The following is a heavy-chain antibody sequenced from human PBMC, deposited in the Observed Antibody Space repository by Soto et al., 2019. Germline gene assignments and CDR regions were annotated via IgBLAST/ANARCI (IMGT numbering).Heavy chain of an antibody. V-gene: IGHV4-59*01. J-gene: IGHJ4*01. Sequence: QVQLQESGPGLVKPSETLSLTCTVSGGSISSYYWSWIRQPHGKGLEWIGYIYSSGSTKYNTSLKRRVTISVNTSKYQSSLKLSSVTAAYTSAYCCAKERESSGTYYWGQRTLVTVSS. CDR3: AKERESSGTYY. CDR1: GGSISSYY. CDR2: IYSSGST. D-gene: IGHD3-22*01.